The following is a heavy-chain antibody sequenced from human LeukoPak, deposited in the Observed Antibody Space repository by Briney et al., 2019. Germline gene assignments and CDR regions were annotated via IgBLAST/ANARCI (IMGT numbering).Heavy chain of an antibody. J-gene: IGHJ4*02. CDR3: ARDRNMEHYYDSSDTLRGCDY. Sequence: SETLSLTCAVYGGSFSGYYWSWIRQPPGKGLEWIGEINHSGSTNYNPSLKSRVTISVDTSKNQFSLKLSSVTAADTAVYYCARDRNMEHYYDSSDTLRGCDYWGQGTLVTVSS. V-gene: IGHV4-34*01. CDR1: GGSFSGYY. CDR2: INHSGST. D-gene: IGHD3-22*01.